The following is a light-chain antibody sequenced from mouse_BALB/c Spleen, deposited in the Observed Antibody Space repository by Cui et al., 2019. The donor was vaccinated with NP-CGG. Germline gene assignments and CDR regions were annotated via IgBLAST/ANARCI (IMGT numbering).Light chain of an antibody. J-gene: IGLJ1*01. Sequence: VVTQESALTTSPGETVTLTCRSSTGAITTSNYANWVQEKQDHLFTGLIGGTNNRAPGVPARFSGSLIGDKAALTITGAQTEDEAIYFCALWYSNHWVFGGGTKTDCP. V-gene: IGLV1*01. CDR2: GTN. CDR1: TGAITTSNY. CDR3: ALWYSNHWV.